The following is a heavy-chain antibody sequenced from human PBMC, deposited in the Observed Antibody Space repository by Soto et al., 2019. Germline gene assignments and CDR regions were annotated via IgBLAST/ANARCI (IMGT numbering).Heavy chain of an antibody. V-gene: IGHV3-23*01. CDR2: ISDSADYT. J-gene: IGHJ4*02. Sequence: GGSLRLSCAAFGFTFSNYDMSWVRQAPGKGLEWVSVISDSADYTYYADSVWGRFTISRDNSMLHLQMSSLVVEDTAIYYCAKHDSGYYRLFDSWGQGTLVTV. CDR1: GFTFSNYD. D-gene: IGHD3-22*01. CDR3: AKHDSGYYRLFDS.